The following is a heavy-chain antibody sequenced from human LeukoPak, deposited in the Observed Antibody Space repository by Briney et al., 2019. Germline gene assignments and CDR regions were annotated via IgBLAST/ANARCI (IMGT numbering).Heavy chain of an antibody. CDR3: ARTDDAFDI. V-gene: IGHV5-51*01. J-gene: IGHJ3*02. Sequence: GESLEISCQGSGSSFTSYWIGWVRQLPGKGLEWMGIIYPGDSDTSYSPSFQGQVTTSADKTISSAYLQWSSLKASDTAMYYCARTDDAFDIWGQGTMVTVSS. CDR2: IYPGDSDT. CDR1: GSSFTSYW.